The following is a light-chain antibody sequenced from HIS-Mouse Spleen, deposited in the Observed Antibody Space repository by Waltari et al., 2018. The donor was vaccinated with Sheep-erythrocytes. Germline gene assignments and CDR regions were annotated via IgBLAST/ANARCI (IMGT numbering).Light chain of an antibody. CDR1: RSAVGAYNY. CDR3: SSYAGSNNWV. CDR2: EVS. V-gene: IGLV2-8*01. Sequence: QSALTQPPPPSGSPGPAVTISCTGTRSAVGAYNYVSWYQQHPGKAPKLMIYEVSKRPSGVPDRFSGSKSGNTASLTVSGLQAEDEADYYCSSYAGSNNWVFGGGTKLTVL. J-gene: IGLJ3*02.